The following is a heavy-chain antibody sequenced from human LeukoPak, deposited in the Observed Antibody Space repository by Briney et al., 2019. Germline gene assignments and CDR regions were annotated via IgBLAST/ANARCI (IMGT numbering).Heavy chain of an antibody. CDR1: GFTFSSYG. CDR3: AGDTPPGGDFYFDY. CDR2: IWYDGSNK. V-gene: IGHV3-33*01. J-gene: IGHJ4*02. Sequence: GGSLRLSCAASGFTFSSYGMHWVRQAPGKGLEWVAVIWYDGSNKYCADSVKGRFTISRDNSKNTLYLQMNSLRAEDTAVYYCAGDTPPGGDFYFDYWGQGTLVIVSS. D-gene: IGHD3-16*01.